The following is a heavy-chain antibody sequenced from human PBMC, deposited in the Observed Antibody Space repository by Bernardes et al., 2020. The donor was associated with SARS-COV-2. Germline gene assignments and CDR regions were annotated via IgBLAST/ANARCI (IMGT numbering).Heavy chain of an antibody. D-gene: IGHD2-15*01. Sequence: GGSLRLSCAASGFSFSNSAMSWVRQAPGKGLEWVSSISIGGNTYFADSVKGRFTISRDNSKNTLYLEMNSLRVDDTAVYYCAREKIMPVVGMFRPPDYWGLGTRVTVAS. CDR2: ISIGGNT. CDR1: GFSFSNSA. J-gene: IGHJ4*02. CDR3: AREKIMPVVGMFRPPDY. V-gene: IGHV3-23*01.